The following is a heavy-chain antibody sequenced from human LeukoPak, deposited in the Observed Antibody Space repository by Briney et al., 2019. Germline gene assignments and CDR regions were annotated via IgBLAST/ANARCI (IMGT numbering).Heavy chain of an antibody. CDR1: GGSISSYH. V-gene: IGHV4-59*01. D-gene: IGHD4-23*01. CDR3: ARGALRWSTYYYYYMDV. Sequence: SKTLSLTCTVSGGSISSYHWSWIRQPPGKGLEWIGYIYYSGSTNYNPSLKSRVTISVDTSKNQFSLKLSSVTAADTAVYYCARGALRWSTYYYYYMDVWGKGTTVTVSS. CDR2: IYYSGST. J-gene: IGHJ6*03.